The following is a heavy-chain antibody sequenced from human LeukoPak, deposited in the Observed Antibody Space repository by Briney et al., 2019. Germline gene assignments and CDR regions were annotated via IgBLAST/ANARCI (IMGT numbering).Heavy chain of an antibody. Sequence: GGSLRLSCAASGFTFSTYAMHWVRQAPGKGLEYVSAISSNGGSTSYAHFLKGRFTISRDNSKNTLYLQMGSLRVEDMAVYYCARGGSMIVMGPDYWGQGTLVTVSS. CDR2: ISSNGGST. V-gene: IGHV3-64*01. CDR3: ARGGSMIVMGPDY. D-gene: IGHD3-22*01. CDR1: GFTFSTYA. J-gene: IGHJ4*02.